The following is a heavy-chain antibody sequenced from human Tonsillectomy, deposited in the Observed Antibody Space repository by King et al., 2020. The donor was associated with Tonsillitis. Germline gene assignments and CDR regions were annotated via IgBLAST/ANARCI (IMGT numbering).Heavy chain of an antibody. CDR3: AGGQVGPLISAAFEI. Sequence: VQLVESGAEVKKPGSSVKVSCKASGGTFSSYGISWVRQAPGQGLEWMGGRIPIFGSANYAQKFQGRVTITADESTTTAYMELSSLTSEDTAVYYCAGGQVGPLISAAFEIWGQGTMVTVSS. D-gene: IGHD1-26*01. V-gene: IGHV1-69*01. J-gene: IGHJ3*02. CDR2: RIPIFGSA. CDR1: GGTFSSYG.